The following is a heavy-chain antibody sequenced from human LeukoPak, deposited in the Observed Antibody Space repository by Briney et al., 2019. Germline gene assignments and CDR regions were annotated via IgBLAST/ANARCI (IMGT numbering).Heavy chain of an antibody. D-gene: IGHD1-26*01. Sequence: ASVKVSCKASGYTFTGYYMHWVRQAPGQGLEWMGWINPNSGGTNYAQKFQGRVTMTRDTSTSTAYMELRSLRSDDTAVYYCARARGSYPAYYYYYMDVWGKGTTVTISS. V-gene: IGHV1-2*02. CDR3: ARARGSYPAYYYYYMDV. J-gene: IGHJ6*03. CDR2: INPNSGGT. CDR1: GYTFTGYY.